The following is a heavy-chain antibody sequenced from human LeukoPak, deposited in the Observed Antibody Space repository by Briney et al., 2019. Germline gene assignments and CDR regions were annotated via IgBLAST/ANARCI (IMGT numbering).Heavy chain of an antibody. CDR2: IWYDGSNK. CDR1: GFTFSSYG. D-gene: IGHD2-15*01. V-gene: IGHV3-33*06. CDR3: AKKYCSGGSCYSDPIDY. J-gene: IGHJ4*02. Sequence: GGSLRLSCAASGFTFSSYGMHWVRQAPGKGLEWVAVIWYDGSNKLYADSVKGRFTISRDNSKNTLYLQINSLRAEDTAVYYCAKKYCSGGSCYSDPIDYWGQGTLVTVSS.